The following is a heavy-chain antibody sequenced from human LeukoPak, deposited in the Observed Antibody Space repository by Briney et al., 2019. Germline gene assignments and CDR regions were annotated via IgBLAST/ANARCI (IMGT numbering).Heavy chain of an antibody. J-gene: IGHJ2*01. CDR1: GYTFTSYG. D-gene: IGHD3-3*01. Sequence: ASVKVSCKASGYTFTSYGISWVRQAPGQGLEWMGWISAYNGNTNYAQKLRGRVTMTTDTSTSTAYMELRSLRSDDTAVYYCARVRFADWYFDLWGRGTLVTVSS. V-gene: IGHV1-18*01. CDR2: ISAYNGNT. CDR3: ARVRFADWYFDL.